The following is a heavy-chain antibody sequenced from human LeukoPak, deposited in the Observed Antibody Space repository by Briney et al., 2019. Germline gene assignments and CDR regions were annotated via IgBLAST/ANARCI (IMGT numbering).Heavy chain of an antibody. CDR1: GGSISSYY. CDR2: IYDSGST. Sequence: SETLSLTCTVSGGSISSYYLIWIWQPPGKGLEWIGYIYDSGSTNYNPSLKSRVTISVDTSKNQFSLKLSSVTAADTAVYYCARLNSEGYYYYGMDVWGQGTTVTVSS. CDR3: ARLNSEGYYYYGMDV. D-gene: IGHD4-23*01. J-gene: IGHJ6*02. V-gene: IGHV4-59*12.